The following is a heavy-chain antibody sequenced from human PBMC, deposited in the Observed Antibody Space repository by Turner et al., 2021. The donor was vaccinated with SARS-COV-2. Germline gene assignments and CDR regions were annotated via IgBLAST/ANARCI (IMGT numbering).Heavy chain of an antibody. Sequence: QLQLQESGPGLVKPSKTLSLTCTVSGGSISSSSYYWGWIRQPPGKGLEWSGSIYYSGSTYYNPSLKSRVTISVDTSKNQFSLKLSSVTAADTAVYYCARDGGDPPRYFQHWGQGTLVTVSS. CDR1: GGSISSSSYY. CDR3: ARDGGDPPRYFQH. CDR2: IYYSGST. V-gene: IGHV4-39*02. D-gene: IGHD2-21*02. J-gene: IGHJ1*01.